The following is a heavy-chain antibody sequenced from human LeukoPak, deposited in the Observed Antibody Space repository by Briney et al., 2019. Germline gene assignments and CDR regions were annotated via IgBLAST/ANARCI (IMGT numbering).Heavy chain of an antibody. V-gene: IGHV4-39*07. CDR1: GGSISSSSYY. D-gene: IGHD2/OR15-2a*01. CDR3: ARGRGYYSGRRVGYYYYYMDV. Sequence: SETLSLTCTVSGGSISSSSYYWGWIRQPPGKGLEWIGEINHSGSTNYNPSLKSRVTISVDTSKNQFSLKLSSVTAADTAVYYCARGRGYYSGRRVGYYYYYMDVWGKGTTVTVSS. J-gene: IGHJ6*03. CDR2: INHSGST.